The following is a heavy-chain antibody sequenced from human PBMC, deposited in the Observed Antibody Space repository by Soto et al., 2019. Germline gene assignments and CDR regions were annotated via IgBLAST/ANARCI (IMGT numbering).Heavy chain of an antibody. J-gene: IGHJ4*02. CDR1: GLTFSSNA. Sequence: QVQLVESGGGVVQPGRSLRLSCAASGLTFSSNAMHWVRQAPGKGLEWVAVISYDGSNKYYADSVKGRLTISRDNSKNTLFLQMNSLRAEDTAVYYCARDKSAFGVESHFDYWGQGTLVTVSS. V-gene: IGHV3-30-3*01. D-gene: IGHD3-3*01. CDR2: ISYDGSNK. CDR3: ARDKSAFGVESHFDY.